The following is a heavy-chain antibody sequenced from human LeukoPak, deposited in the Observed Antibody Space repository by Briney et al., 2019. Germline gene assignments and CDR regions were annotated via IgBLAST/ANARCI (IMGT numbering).Heavy chain of an antibody. J-gene: IGHJ4*02. CDR1: GFTFSSYW. V-gene: IGHV3-74*01. Sequence: PTGGSLRLSCAASGFTFSSYWMHWVRQVPGKGLVWVSRINSDASSTNYADSVKGRFTISRDNAKNTLYLQMNSLRAEDTAVYYCTRVRGYDFDFWGLGTLVTVSS. D-gene: IGHD5-12*01. CDR3: TRVRGYDFDF. CDR2: INSDASST.